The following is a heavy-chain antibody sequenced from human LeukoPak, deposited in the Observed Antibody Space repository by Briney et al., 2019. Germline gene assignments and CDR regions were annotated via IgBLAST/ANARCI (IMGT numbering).Heavy chain of an antibody. D-gene: IGHD1-20*01. CDR3: ARGILRYDWTDSDVRAFHYYYYMDV. Sequence: SETLSLTCAGDSLSGSSVTWVRQPPGKGLEWIGVISQSGNTNYNPSLKSRLTMSIDTSKSPISLNLSSATTADTAVYFCARGILRYDWTDSDVRAFHYYYYMDVWGPGVTVIVSS. J-gene: IGHJ6*03. CDR2: ISQSGNT. CDR1: DSLSGSS. V-gene: IGHV4-34*01.